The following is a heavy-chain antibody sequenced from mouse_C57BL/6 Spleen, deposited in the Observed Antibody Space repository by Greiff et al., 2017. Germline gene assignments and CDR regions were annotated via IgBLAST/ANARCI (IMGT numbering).Heavy chain of an antibody. V-gene: IGHV1-54*01. CDR1: GYAFTNYL. J-gene: IGHJ3*01. CDR3: ARGDSNYGY. D-gene: IGHD2-5*01. Sequence: QVQLQQSGAELVRPGTSVKVSCKASGYAFTNYLIEWVKQRPGQGLEWIGVINPGSGGTNYNEKFKGKATLAADKSSSTAYMQLRSLTSEDSAVYFCARGDSNYGYWGQGTLVTVAA. CDR2: INPGSGGT.